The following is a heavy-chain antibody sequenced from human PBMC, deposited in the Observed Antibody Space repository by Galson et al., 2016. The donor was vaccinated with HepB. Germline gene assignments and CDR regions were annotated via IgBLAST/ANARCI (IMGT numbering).Heavy chain of an antibody. V-gene: IGHV1-18*01. CDR1: GYIFTTYG. CDR3: ARDTDYDILTGNYVGAFDI. CDR2: ISTYNGNT. J-gene: IGHJ3*02. D-gene: IGHD3-9*01. Sequence: SVKVSCKASGYIFTTYGPSWVRQAPGQGLEWMGWISTYNGNTKYAQKLQGRVTLTTDTATSTAYMELRSLRSDDTAVYYCARDTDYDILTGNYVGAFDIWGQGTMVTVSS.